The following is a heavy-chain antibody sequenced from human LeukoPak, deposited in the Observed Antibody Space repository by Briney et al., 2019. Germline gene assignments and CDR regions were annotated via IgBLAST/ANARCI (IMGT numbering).Heavy chain of an antibody. V-gene: IGHV1-24*01. J-gene: IGHJ3*02. CDR3: ARDRGIVGAGDAFDI. CDR1: GYTLTELS. Sequence: ASVKVSCKVSGYTLTELSMHWVRQAPGKGLEWMGGFDPEDGETIYAQKFQGRVTITADESTSTAYMELSSLRSEDTAVYYCARDRGIVGAGDAFDIWGQGTMVTVSS. D-gene: IGHD1-26*01. CDR2: FDPEDGET.